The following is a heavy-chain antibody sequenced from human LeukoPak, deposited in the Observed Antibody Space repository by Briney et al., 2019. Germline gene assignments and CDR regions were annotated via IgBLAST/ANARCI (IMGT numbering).Heavy chain of an antibody. CDR1: GGSISSYY. V-gene: IGHV4-59*01. J-gene: IGHJ5*02. CDR2: IYYSGST. D-gene: IGHD2-2*01. CDR3: AREYCSSTSCYGP. Sequence: SETLSLTCTVSGGSISSYYWSWIRQPPGKGLEWIGYIYYSGSTNYNPSLKSRVTISVDTSKNQFSLKLSSVTAADTAVYYCAREYCSSTSCYGPWGQGTLVTVSS.